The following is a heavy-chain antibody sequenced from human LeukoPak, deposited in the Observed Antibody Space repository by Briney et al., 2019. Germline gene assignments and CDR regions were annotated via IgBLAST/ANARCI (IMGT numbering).Heavy chain of an antibody. V-gene: IGHV4-30-4*01. CDR1: GGSISSGDYY. CDR3: AREMVVPAAISRYYYYYGMDV. CDR2: IYYSGST. J-gene: IGHJ6*02. Sequence: PSQTLSLTCTVSGGSISSGDYYRSWIRQPPGKGLEWIGYIYYSGSTYYNPSLKSRVTISVDTSKNQFSLKLSSVTAADTAVYYCAREMVVPAAISRYYYYYGMDVWGQGTTVTVSS. D-gene: IGHD2-2*01.